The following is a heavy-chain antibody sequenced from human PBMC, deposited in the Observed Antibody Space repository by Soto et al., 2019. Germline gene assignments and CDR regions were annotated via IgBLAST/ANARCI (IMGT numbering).Heavy chain of an antibody. CDR1: GFTFSSYS. J-gene: IGHJ6*03. V-gene: IGHV3-21*01. Sequence: ESGGGLVKPGGSLRLSCAASGFTFSSYSMNWVRQAPGKGLEWVSSISSSSSYIYYADSVKGRFTISRDNAKNSLYLQMNSLRAEDTAVYYCAVDFWSGYYTGDYYYYMDVWGKGTTVTVSS. CDR2: ISSSSSYI. D-gene: IGHD3-3*01. CDR3: AVDFWSGYYTGDYYYYMDV.